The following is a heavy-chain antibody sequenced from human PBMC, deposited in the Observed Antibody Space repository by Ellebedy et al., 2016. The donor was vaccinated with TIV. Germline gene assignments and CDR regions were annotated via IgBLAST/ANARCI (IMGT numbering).Heavy chain of an antibody. CDR3: ARDVALVRPAASKFDP. Sequence: ASVKVSXXASGYSFISYYMHWVRQAPGQGPEWLGVLNPRDGGPTFAPKFQGRVTITRDTSASTDYMELSSLRSEDTAVYYCARDVALVRPAASKFDPWGQGTLVTVSS. J-gene: IGHJ5*02. V-gene: IGHV1-46*01. D-gene: IGHD2-2*01. CDR2: LNPRDGGP. CDR1: GYSFISYY.